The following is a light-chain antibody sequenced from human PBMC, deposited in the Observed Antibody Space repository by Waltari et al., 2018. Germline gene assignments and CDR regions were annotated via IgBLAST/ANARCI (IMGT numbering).Light chain of an antibody. V-gene: IGKV1-39*01. CDR1: QNINRN. CDR3: LQSYTSPRYT. Sequence: DIQMTQSPSSLSASVGDRVTITCRAGQNINRNLHWYQQKAGKAPKLLNPDASVLQTGVPARFSGSGSGTHFTLTINGLRPEDFATYYCLQSYTSPRYTFGQGTNLEVK. CDR2: DAS. J-gene: IGKJ2*01.